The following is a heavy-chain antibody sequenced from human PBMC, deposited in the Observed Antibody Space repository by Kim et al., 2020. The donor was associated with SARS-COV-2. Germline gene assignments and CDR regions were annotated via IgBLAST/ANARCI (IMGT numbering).Heavy chain of an antibody. CDR2: ISAHNGKT. V-gene: IGHV1-18*01. J-gene: IGHJ3*01. CDR1: GYTFTTFG. Sequence: ASVKVSCRSSGYTFTTFGITWVRQAPGGFEWLGWISAHNGKTNYAQNFQDRVTMTIDTSTSTAYMELRSLRPDDTAVYYCAREGGRILIFGVVGADALDFWGQGTMVTVSS. D-gene: IGHD3-3*01. CDR3: AREGGRILIFGVVGADALDF.